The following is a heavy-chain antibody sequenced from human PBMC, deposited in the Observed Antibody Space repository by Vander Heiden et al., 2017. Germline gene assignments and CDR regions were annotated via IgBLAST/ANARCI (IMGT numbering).Heavy chain of an antibody. Sequence: QMQLVQSGPEVKKPGSSVKVSCKASGGTFSTYAVSWVRQAPGLGFEWLGGIIPTLVTASYARKFQGRVTITADRSTNTAYMELNSLRSDDTAVYYCAHYYDSSGPWAFDIWGQGTMITVSS. J-gene: IGHJ3*02. CDR1: GGTFSTYA. CDR2: IIPTLVTA. V-gene: IGHV1-69*06. CDR3: AHYYDSSGPWAFDI. D-gene: IGHD3-22*01.